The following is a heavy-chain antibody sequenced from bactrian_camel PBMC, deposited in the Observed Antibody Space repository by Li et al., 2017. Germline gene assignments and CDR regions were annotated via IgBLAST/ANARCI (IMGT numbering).Heavy chain of an antibody. CDR3: ALDRDMGWVSGPCEFGY. CDR2: IDSRGTT. J-gene: IGHJ4*01. Sequence: HVQLVESGGRSVQAGGSLTLSCAASGLVYPFWSMAWFRQAPGKEREGVARIDSRGTTEYLDSVKGRFTVFKDDAGKTLYLQMNSLRLEDTAIYYCALDRDMGWVSGPCEFGYWGQGTQVTV. D-gene: IGHD3*01. CDR1: GLVYPFWS. V-gene: IGHV3S61*01.